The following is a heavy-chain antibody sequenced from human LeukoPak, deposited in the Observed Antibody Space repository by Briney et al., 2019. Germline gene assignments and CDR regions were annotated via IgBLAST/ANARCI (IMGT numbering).Heavy chain of an antibody. CDR1: GGSISSSSYY. Sequence: SETLSLTCTVSGGSISSSSYYWGWIRQPPGKGLEWIGSIYYSGSTYYNPSLKSRVTISVDTSKNRFSLKLSSVTAADTAVYYCARPITPFSGSSVDYWGQGTLVTVSS. CDR2: IYYSGST. J-gene: IGHJ4*02. V-gene: IGHV4-39*01. D-gene: IGHD1-26*01. CDR3: ARPITPFSGSSVDY.